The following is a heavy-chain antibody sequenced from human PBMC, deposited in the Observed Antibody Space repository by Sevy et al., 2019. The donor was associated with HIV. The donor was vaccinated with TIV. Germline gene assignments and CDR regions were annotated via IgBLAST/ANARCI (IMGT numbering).Heavy chain of an antibody. CDR2: ISWNSGSI. CDR1: GFTFDDYA. J-gene: IGHJ3*02. Sequence: GGSLRLSCAASGFTFDDYAMHWVRHAPGKGLEWVSGISWNSGSIGYADSVKGRFTISRDNAKNSLYLQMNSLRAEDTALYYCAKDISYGGRGRVRGGDAFDIWGQGTMVTVSS. CDR3: AKDISYGGRGRVRGGDAFDI. V-gene: IGHV3-9*01. D-gene: IGHD3-16*01.